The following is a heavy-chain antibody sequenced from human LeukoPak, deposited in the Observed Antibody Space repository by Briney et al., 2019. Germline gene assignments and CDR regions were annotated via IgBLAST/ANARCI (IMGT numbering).Heavy chain of an antibody. D-gene: IGHD3-10*01. CDR3: ARVGITSGTFDNH. CDR1: GFTFSSYS. J-gene: IGHJ4*02. CDR2: ISSSSSYI. Sequence: PGGSLRLSCAASGFTFSSYSMNWVRQAPGKGLEWVSSISSSSSYIYYADSVKGRFTISRDNAKNSLYLQMNSLRAEDTAVYYCARVGITSGTFDNHWGQGTQVTVSS. V-gene: IGHV3-21*01.